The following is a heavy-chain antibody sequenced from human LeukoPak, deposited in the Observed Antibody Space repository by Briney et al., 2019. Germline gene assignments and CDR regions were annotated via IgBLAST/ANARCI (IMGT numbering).Heavy chain of an antibody. D-gene: IGHD3-10*01. CDR1: GFTVSSNY. V-gene: IGHV3-66*02. J-gene: IGHJ4*02. CDR3: ARDPRYYYGSGPNDY. CDR2: IYSGGST. Sequence: QTGGSLRLSCAASGFTVSSNYMSWVRQAPGKGLEWVSVIYSGGSTYYADSVKGRFTISRDNSKNTLYLQMNSLRAEDTAVYYCARDPRYYYGSGPNDYWGQGTLVTVSP.